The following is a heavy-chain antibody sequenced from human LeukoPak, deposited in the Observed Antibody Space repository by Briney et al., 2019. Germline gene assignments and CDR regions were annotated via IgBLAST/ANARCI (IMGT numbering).Heavy chain of an antibody. Sequence: SETLSLTCTVSGGSISSYYWSWIRQPAGKGLEWIGRIYTSGSTNYNPSLKSRVTMSVDTSKNQFSLKLSSVTAADTAVYYCARDHNYYDSSGYYFDYWGQGTLVTVSS. J-gene: IGHJ4*02. D-gene: IGHD3-22*01. CDR2: IYTSGST. CDR1: GGSISSYY. V-gene: IGHV4-4*07. CDR3: ARDHNYYDSSGYYFDY.